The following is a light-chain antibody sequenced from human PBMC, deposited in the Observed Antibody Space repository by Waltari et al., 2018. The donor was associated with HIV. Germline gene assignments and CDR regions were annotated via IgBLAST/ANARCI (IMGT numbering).Light chain of an antibody. CDR1: QRISSW. V-gene: IGKV1-5*03. CDR3: QQYDSYPLT. J-gene: IGKJ4*01. Sequence: DFQMTQSPATLSASVGDRVTITCRASQRISSWWAWYQQKPGKAPKVLIYKASSLGSGVPSRFSGSGSGTEFTLTISSLQPADFATYYCQQYDSYPLTFGGGTKVEIK. CDR2: KAS.